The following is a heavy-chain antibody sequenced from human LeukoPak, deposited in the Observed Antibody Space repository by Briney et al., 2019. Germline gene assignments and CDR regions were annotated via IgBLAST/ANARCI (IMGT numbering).Heavy chain of an antibody. D-gene: IGHD1-26*01. CDR3: ARDHSGSYSYFDY. V-gene: IGHV4-61*01. CDR2: IYYSGST. CDR1: RGSVSSDSYY. J-gene: IGHJ4*02. Sequence: SETLSLTCSVSRGSVSSDSYYWSWIRQPPGKGLEWIGYIYYSGSTNYNPSLKSRVTMSVDTSKNQFSLKLSSVTAADTAVYYCARDHSGSYSYFDYWGQGTLVTVSS.